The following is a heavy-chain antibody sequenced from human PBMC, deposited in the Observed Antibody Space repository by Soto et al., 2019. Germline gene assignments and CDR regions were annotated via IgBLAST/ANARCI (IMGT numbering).Heavy chain of an antibody. V-gene: IGHV4-31*03. J-gene: IGHJ4*02. D-gene: IGHD3-3*01. CDR3: ARGATIFGVVIHFDY. Sequence: SETLSLTCTVSGGSISSGGYYWSWIRQHLGKGLEWIGYIYYSGSTYYNPSLKSRVTISVDTSKNQFSLKLSSVTAADTAVYYWARGATIFGVVIHFDYWVQGTLVTVSS. CDR2: IYYSGST. CDR1: GGSISSGGYY.